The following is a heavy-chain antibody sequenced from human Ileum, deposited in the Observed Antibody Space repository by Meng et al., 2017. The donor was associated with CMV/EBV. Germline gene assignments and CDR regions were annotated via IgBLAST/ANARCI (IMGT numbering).Heavy chain of an antibody. CDR2: ISYDGGNT. D-gene: IGHD6-19*01. CDR1: VFTFRSYA. V-gene: IGHV3-30-3*01. Sequence: SVFTFRSYAMHWVRQAPGKGLEWVAFISYDGGNTYYADSVKGRFTISRDNSKSTLYLQMDSLRAEDTAVYYCAREYYSGWYSGWFDPWGQGTLVTVSS. J-gene: IGHJ5*02. CDR3: AREYYSGWYSGWFDP.